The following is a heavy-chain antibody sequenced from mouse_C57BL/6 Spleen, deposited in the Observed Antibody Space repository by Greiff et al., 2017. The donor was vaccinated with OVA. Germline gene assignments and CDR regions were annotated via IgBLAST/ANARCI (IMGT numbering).Heavy chain of an antibody. Sequence: DVKLQESGGDLVKPGGSLKLSCAASGFTFSSYGMSWVRQTPDKRLEWVATISSGGSYTYYPDSVKGRFTISRDNAKNTLYLQMSSLKSEDTAMYYCASYGNGAWFAYWGQGTLVTVSA. CDR1: GFTFSSYG. V-gene: IGHV5-6*02. J-gene: IGHJ3*01. D-gene: IGHD2-1*01. CDR3: ASYGNGAWFAY. CDR2: ISSGGSYT.